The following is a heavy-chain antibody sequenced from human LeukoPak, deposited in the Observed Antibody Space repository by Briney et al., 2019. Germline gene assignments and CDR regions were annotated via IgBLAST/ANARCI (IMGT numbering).Heavy chain of an antibody. CDR1: GYTFTGYY. D-gene: IGHD5-12*01. V-gene: IGHV1-2*02. Sequence: GASVKVSCKASGYTFTGYYMHWVRQAPGQGLEWMGWINPNSGGTNYAQKFQGRVTMTRDTSISTAYMELSRLRSDDTAVYYCARDLGYSGYDVVRVGLAGGHRNYYMDVWGKGTTVTVSS. CDR3: ARDLGYSGYDVVRVGLAGGHRNYYMDV. J-gene: IGHJ6*03. CDR2: INPNSGGT.